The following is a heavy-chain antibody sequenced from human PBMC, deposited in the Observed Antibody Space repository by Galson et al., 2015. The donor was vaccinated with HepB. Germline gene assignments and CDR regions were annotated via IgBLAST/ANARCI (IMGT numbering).Heavy chain of an antibody. D-gene: IGHD6-19*01. CDR2: ITPSGDNT. CDR3: AKVFPEKTDGWYRQALYYFDS. J-gene: IGHJ4*02. CDR1: GFTFSYYA. Sequence: SLRLSCAASGFTFSYYATSWVRQAPGKGLEWVSAITPSGDNTFSADSMKGRFTISRDNSRNTLFSHMNSLRADDTAIYFCAKVFPEKTDGWYRQALYYFDSWGQGTRVTVSS. V-gene: IGHV3-23*01.